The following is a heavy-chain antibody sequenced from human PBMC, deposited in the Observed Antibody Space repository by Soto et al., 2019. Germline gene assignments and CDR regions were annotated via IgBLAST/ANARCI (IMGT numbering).Heavy chain of an antibody. D-gene: IGHD2-15*01. J-gene: IGHJ3*01. CDR3: ARARWYDAFDV. V-gene: IGHV4-38-2*01. CDR2: IFHGGNT. CDR1: GFFISSGNY. Sequence: PSGTLSLTCAVSGFFISSGNYWGWIRKPPGKGLEWIGSIFHGGNTYYNPSLKGRVTISVDMSKNQFSLKLNSVTAADTAVYYCARARWYDAFDVWGQGTVVTVSS.